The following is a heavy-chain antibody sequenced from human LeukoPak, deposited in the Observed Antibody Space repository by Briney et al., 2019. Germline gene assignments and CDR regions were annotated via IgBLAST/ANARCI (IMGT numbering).Heavy chain of an antibody. Sequence: SVKVSCMASGGTFSSYAISWVRQAPGQGLEWMGRIIPILGIANYAQKFQGRVTITADKSTSTAYMELSSLRSEDTAVYYCRARTDSSGYYADYWGQGTLVTVSS. D-gene: IGHD3-22*01. CDR2: IIPILGIA. CDR3: RARTDSSGYYADY. V-gene: IGHV1-69*04. CDR1: GGTFSSYA. J-gene: IGHJ4*02.